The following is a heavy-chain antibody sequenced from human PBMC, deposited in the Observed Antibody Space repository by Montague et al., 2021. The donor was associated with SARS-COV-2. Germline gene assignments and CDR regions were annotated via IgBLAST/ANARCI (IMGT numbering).Heavy chain of an antibody. Sequence: CAISGDSVSSNSAAWNWIRQSPSRGLEWLGRTYYRSKWYNDYAVSVKSRITINPDTSKNQFSLKLSSVTAADTAVYYCARDPEETYSSSWYYYYGMDVWGQGTTVTVSS. CDR1: GDSVSSNSAA. CDR3: ARDPEETYSSSWYYYYGMDV. J-gene: IGHJ6*02. D-gene: IGHD6-13*01. CDR2: TYYRSKWYN. V-gene: IGHV6-1*01.